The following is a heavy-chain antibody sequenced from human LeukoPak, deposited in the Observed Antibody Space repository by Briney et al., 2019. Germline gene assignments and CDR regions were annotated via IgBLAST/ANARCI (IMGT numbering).Heavy chain of an antibody. CDR3: ARVTYYDSSGAIDY. D-gene: IGHD3-22*01. CDR1: GYTFTGYY. V-gene: IGHV1-2*06. Sequence: ASVKVSCKASGYTFTGYYMHWVRQAPGQGLEWMGRINPNSGGTNYAQKFQGRVTMTRDTSISIAYMELSRLRSDDTAVYYCARVTYYDSSGAIDYWGQGTLVTVSS. J-gene: IGHJ4*02. CDR2: INPNSGGT.